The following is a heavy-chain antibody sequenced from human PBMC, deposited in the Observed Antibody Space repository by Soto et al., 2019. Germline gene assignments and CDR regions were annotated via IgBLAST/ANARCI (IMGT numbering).Heavy chain of an antibody. CDR1: GYTFTGYY. V-gene: IGHV1-2*04. Sequence: QVQLVQSGAEVKKPGASVKVSCKASGYTFTGYYMHWVRQAPGQGLEWMGWINPNSGGTNYAQKFQGWVTMTRDTSISTAYMELSRLRSDDTAVYYCARGASSSGGSGYYYYGMGVWGQGTTVTVSS. D-gene: IGHD6-13*01. CDR2: INPNSGGT. CDR3: ARGASSSGGSGYYYYGMGV. J-gene: IGHJ6*02.